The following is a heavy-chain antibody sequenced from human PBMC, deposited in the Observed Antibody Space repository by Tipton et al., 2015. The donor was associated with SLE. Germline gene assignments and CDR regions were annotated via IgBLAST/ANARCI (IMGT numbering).Heavy chain of an antibody. CDR3: ASLERYSGYDWHFDY. Sequence: SLRLSCVASGSTLDGFEMSWVRQAPGKGLEWISYITSRGGTAYADSVKGRFTISRDSSENTLFLQMNSLRAEDTAVYYCASLERYSGYDWHFDYWGQGTLVTVSS. V-gene: IGHV3-48*03. D-gene: IGHD5-12*01. CDR2: ITSRGGT. J-gene: IGHJ4*02. CDR1: GSTLDGFE.